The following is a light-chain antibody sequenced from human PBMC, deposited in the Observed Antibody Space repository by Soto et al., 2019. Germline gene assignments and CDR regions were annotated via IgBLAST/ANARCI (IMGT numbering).Light chain of an antibody. CDR3: QQYNSLWT. V-gene: IGKV1-5*01. Sequence: DIQMTQSPSTLSASVGDRVTITCRASQSISSWLAWYQQKPGKAPKLLIYDASSLESGVPSRFSVSGSGTEFTLTISSLQPDDFATYYCQQYNSLWTFGQGTKMEIK. J-gene: IGKJ1*01. CDR2: DAS. CDR1: QSISSW.